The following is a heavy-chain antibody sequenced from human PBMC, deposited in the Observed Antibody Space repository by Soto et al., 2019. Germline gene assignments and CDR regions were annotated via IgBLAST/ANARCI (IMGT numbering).Heavy chain of an antibody. J-gene: IGHJ6*04. CDR1: GGSISSGGNY. D-gene: IGHD3-9*01. CDR3: ARVGRYFDPGYFYYGLDV. CDR2: IYYSGST. Sequence: ASETLSLTCTVSGGSISSGGNYGSWIRQHPGKGLEWIGYIYYSGSTYYNPSLKSRVTMSVDTSKNQFSLKVSSVTAADTAGYNCARVGRYFDPGYFYYGLDVWGKGTTVTVS. V-gene: IGHV4-31*03.